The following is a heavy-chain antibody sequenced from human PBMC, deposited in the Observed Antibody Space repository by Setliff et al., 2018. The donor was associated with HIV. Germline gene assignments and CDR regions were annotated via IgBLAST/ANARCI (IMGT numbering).Heavy chain of an antibody. CDR3: ARVPTTDYYDGSGYHAPLWYFDV. Sequence: GESLKISCKASGYTFTSHWIGWVRQMPGKGLEWMGVIYPADSDTKYSPSFQGQVTISADKSINTAYLQWRRLKASDSGIYFCARVPTTDYYDGSGYHAPLWYFDVWGRGTLVTVSS. D-gene: IGHD3-22*01. J-gene: IGHJ2*01. CDR1: GYTFTSHW. CDR2: IYPADSDT. V-gene: IGHV5-51*01.